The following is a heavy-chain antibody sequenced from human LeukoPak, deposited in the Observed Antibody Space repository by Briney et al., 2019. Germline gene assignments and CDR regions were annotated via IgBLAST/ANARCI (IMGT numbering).Heavy chain of an antibody. V-gene: IGHV4-39*02. CDR2: IYYSGST. Sequence: SETLSLTCTVSDGSISSSSYYWGWIRQPPGKGLEWIGSIYYSGSTYYNPSLKSRVTISVDTSKNQFSLKLSSVTAADTAVYYCARDAPNAYYYGSGSSWGQGTLVTVSS. J-gene: IGHJ5*02. D-gene: IGHD3-10*01. CDR1: DGSISSSSYY. CDR3: ARDAPNAYYYGSGSS.